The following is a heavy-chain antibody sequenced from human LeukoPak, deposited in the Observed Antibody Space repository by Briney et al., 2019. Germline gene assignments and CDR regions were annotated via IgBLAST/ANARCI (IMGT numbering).Heavy chain of an antibody. Sequence: ASVKVSCKTSGYTFTDYFIHWVRQAPGQGLEWMGWINPNSGGTNYAQKFQGRVTMTRDTSITTAYIELTILTSDDTAIYYCARDLRVIVVGRADAFDIWGQGTMVTVSS. V-gene: IGHV1-2*02. CDR2: INPNSGGT. D-gene: IGHD3-22*01. J-gene: IGHJ3*02. CDR1: GYTFTDYF. CDR3: ARDLRVIVVGRADAFDI.